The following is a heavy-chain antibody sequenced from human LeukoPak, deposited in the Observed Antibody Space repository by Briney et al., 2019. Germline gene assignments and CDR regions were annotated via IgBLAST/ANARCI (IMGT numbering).Heavy chain of an antibody. CDR1: GFTFRSYV. D-gene: IGHD3-16*02. J-gene: IGHJ4*02. CDR2: ISGSGGST. CDR3: ATSLRGSYRYPTASYYFDY. V-gene: IGHV3-23*01. Sequence: GGSLRLSCAASGFTFRSYVMNWVRQAPGKGLEWVSGISGSGGSTYFADSVKGRFTISRDNSKNTLYLQMNSLRAEDTAVYYCATSLRGSYRYPTASYYFDYWGQGTLVTVSS.